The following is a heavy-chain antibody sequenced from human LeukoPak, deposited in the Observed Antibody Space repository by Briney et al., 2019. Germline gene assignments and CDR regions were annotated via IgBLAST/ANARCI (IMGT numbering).Heavy chain of an antibody. CDR2: ISSSGSTI. V-gene: IGHV3-48*03. Sequence: PGGSLRLSCAASGFTFSSYEMNWVRQAPGKGLEGVSYISSSGSTIYYADSVKGRFTISRDNSKNSLYLQMNSLRAEDTALYYCAKDMAAYYYSSGNIDYWGQGTLVTVSS. CDR1: GFTFSSYE. CDR3: AKDMAAYYYSSGNIDY. J-gene: IGHJ4*02. D-gene: IGHD3-10*01.